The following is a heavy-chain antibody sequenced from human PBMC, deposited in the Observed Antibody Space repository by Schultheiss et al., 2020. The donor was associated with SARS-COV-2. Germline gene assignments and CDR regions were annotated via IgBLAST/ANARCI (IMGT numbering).Heavy chain of an antibody. V-gene: IGHV4-38-2*01. D-gene: IGHD5-12*01. Sequence: SQTLSLTCAVSGYSISSGYYWAWIRQPPGKGLEWIGYIYYSGSTNYNPSLKSRVTISVDTSKNHFSLKLSSVTAADTAVYYCARSGLGASFDYWGQGTLVTVSS. CDR2: IYYSGST. CDR3: ARSGLGASFDY. CDR1: GYSISSGYY. J-gene: IGHJ4*02.